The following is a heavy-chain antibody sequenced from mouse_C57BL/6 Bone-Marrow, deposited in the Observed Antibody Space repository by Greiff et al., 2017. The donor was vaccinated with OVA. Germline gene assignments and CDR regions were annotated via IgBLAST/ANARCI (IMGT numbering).Heavy chain of an antibody. CDR1: GYTFTSYW. J-gene: IGHJ2*01. D-gene: IGHD4-1*01. Sequence: QVQLQQPGAELVRPGSSVKLSCKASGYTFTSYWMHWVKQRPIQGLEWIGNIDPSDSETHYNQKFKDKATLTVDKSSSTAYMQLSSLTSEDSAVYYWARGSGYDFPNWYFDYWGQGTTLTVSS. CDR2: IDPSDSET. V-gene: IGHV1-52*01. CDR3: ARGSGYDFPNWYFDY.